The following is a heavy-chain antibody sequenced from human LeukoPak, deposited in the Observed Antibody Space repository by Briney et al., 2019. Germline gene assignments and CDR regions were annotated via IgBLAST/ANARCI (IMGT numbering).Heavy chain of an antibody. V-gene: IGHV3-7*03. CDR1: GFTFSSYW. J-gene: IGHJ3*02. D-gene: IGHD3-3*01. Sequence: GGSLRLSCAASGFTFSSYWMSWVRQAPGKGLEWVANIKQDGSEKYYVDSVKGRFTISRDNAKNSLYLQMNSLRAEDTAVYYCAKPVLRFLEWLSLGHAFDIWGQGTMVTVSS. CDR2: IKQDGSEK. CDR3: AKPVLRFLEWLSLGHAFDI.